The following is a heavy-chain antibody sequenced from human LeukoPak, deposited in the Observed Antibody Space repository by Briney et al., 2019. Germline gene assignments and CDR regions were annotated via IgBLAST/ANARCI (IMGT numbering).Heavy chain of an antibody. J-gene: IGHJ4*02. CDR1: GGSFSGYY. Sequence: PSETLSLTFAVYGGSFSGYYWSWIRQPPGNGLEWIGEINHSGSTNYNPSLKSRVTISVDTSKNQFSLTAADTAVYYCARGIGIAAAGHFDYWGQGTLVTVSS. D-gene: IGHD6-13*01. CDR3: ARGIGIAAAGHFDY. CDR2: INHSGST. V-gene: IGHV4-34*01.